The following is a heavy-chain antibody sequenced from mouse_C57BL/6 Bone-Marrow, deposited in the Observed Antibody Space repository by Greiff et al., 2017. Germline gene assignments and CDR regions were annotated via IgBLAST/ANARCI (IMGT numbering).Heavy chain of an antibody. CDR1: GFTFSDYG. CDR3: ANIWYFGGDY. D-gene: IGHD2-1*01. V-gene: IGHV5-17*01. J-gene: IGHJ4*01. CDR2: ISSGSSTI. Sequence: EVQVVESGGGLVKPGGSLKLSCAASGFTFSDYGMHWVRQAPEKGLEWVAYISSGSSTIYYADKVKGRFTISRDNAKNTLFLQMTSLRSSETAMYYCANIWYFGGDYWGQGTSVTVSS.